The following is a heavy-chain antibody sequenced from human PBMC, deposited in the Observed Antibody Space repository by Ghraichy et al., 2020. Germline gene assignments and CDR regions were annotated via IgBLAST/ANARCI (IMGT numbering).Heavy chain of an antibody. CDR1: GYTLTELS. Sequence: ASVKVSCKVSGYTLTELSMHWVRQAPGKGLEWMGGFDPEDGETIYAQKFQGRVTMTEDTSTDTAYMELSSLRSEDTAVYYCATEPYSGYDRPQLLFYWGQGTLVTVSS. D-gene: IGHD5-12*01. CDR2: FDPEDGET. J-gene: IGHJ4*02. V-gene: IGHV1-24*01. CDR3: ATEPYSGYDRPQLLFY.